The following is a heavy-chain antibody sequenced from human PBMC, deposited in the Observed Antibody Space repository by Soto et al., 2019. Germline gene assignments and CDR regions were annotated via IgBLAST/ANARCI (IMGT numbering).Heavy chain of an antibody. D-gene: IGHD5-18*01. Sequence: LRLSCAASGFTFSSYAMHWVRQAPGKGLEWVAVISYDGSNKYYADSVKGRFTISRDNSKNTLYLQMNSLRAEDTAVYYCARDRDSYGYYYYYGMDVWGQGTTVTSP. CDR3: ARDRDSYGYYYYYGMDV. V-gene: IGHV3-30-3*01. CDR2: ISYDGSNK. CDR1: GFTFSSYA. J-gene: IGHJ6*02.